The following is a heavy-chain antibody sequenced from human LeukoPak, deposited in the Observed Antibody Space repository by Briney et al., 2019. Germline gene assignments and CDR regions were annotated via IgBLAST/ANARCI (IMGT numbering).Heavy chain of an antibody. D-gene: IGHD1-26*01. CDR1: GYTFTDYY. CDR2: IKPNSGGT. V-gene: IGHV1-2*06. CDR3: ARDATVGATTLFDY. J-gene: IGHJ4*02. Sequence: ASVKVSCKASGYTFTDYYMHWVRQAPGQGLEWMGRIKPNSGGTNYGQKFQGRVTMTRDTSISTAYMELSRLRSDDTAVYYCARDATVGATTLFDYWGQGTLVTVSS.